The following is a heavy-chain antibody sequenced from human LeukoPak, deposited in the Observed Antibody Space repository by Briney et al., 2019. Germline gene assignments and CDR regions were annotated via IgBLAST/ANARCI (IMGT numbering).Heavy chain of an antibody. CDR1: GYTFTSYG. CDR2: INPNSGGT. Sequence: GASVKVSCKASGYTFTSYGISWVRQAPGQGLEWMGWINPNSGGTNYAQKFQGRVTMTRDTSISTAYMELSRLRSDDTAVYYCARGVPVAGTIGFDYWGQGTLVTVSS. V-gene: IGHV1-2*02. J-gene: IGHJ4*02. CDR3: ARGVPVAGTIGFDY. D-gene: IGHD6-19*01.